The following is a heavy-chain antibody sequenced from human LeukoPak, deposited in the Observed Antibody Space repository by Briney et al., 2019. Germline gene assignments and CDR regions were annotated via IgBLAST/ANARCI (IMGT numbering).Heavy chain of an antibody. CDR3: ARAYSSGWVFDY. J-gene: IGHJ4*02. V-gene: IGHV1-18*01. Sequence: ASVKVSCKASGYTFTSYGISWVRRAPGQGLEWMGWISAYNGNTNYAQKLQGRVTMTTDTSTSTAYMELRSLRSDDTAVYYCARAYSSGWVFDYWGQGTLVTVSS. CDR2: ISAYNGNT. CDR1: GYTFTSYG. D-gene: IGHD6-19*01.